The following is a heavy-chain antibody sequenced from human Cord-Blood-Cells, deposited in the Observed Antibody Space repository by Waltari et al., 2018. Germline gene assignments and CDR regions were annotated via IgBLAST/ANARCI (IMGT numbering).Heavy chain of an antibody. J-gene: IGHJ4*02. CDR3: ARAPYGPVVDFDY. CDR1: GGSISSYY. CDR2: IYYSGST. D-gene: IGHD3-10*01. Sequence: QVQLQESGPGLVKPSETLSLTGTVSGGSISSYYWSWIRQPPGKGLEWIGYIYYSGSTNDNPTLKSRVTISVDTSKNQYSLKLSSVTAADTAVYYCARAPYGPVVDFDYWGQGT. V-gene: IGHV4-59*01.